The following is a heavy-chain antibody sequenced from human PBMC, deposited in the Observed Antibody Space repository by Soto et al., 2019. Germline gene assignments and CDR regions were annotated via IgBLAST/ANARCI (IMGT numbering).Heavy chain of an antibody. D-gene: IGHD3-3*01. V-gene: IGHV3-33*01. CDR1: GFTFSSSA. Sequence: QVHLVESGGGVVQPGRSLRLSCATSGFTFSSSAMHWVRQAPGKGLEWVAFIWYDGSNKYYADSVKGRFTISRDTSKNXXYLQMNSLRAEDTAVDYCVRDGVLEAPPNRGYPGHWGQGTLVTVSS. CDR3: VRDGVLEAPPNRGYPGH. CDR2: IWYDGSNK. J-gene: IGHJ4*02.